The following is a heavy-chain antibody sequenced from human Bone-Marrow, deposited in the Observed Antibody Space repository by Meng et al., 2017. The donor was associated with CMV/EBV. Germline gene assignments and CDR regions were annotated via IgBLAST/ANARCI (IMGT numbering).Heavy chain of an antibody. CDR1: GGSISSSSYY. V-gene: IGHV4-39*07. CDR3: ARDKSGFNYYFDY. J-gene: IGHJ4*02. CDR2: IYYSGST. D-gene: IGHD5-24*01. Sequence: GSLRLSCTVSGGSISSSSYYWGWIRQPPGKGLEWIGSIYYSGSTYYNPSLKSRVTISVDTSKNQFSLKVSSVTAADTAVYYCARDKSGFNYYFDYWGRGTLVTVSS.